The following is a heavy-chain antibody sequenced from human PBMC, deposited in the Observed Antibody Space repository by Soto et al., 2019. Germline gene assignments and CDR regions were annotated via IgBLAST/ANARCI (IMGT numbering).Heavy chain of an antibody. D-gene: IGHD3-16*01. J-gene: IGHJ6*02. CDR1: GGTFSSYA. V-gene: IGHV1-69*13. CDR2: IIPIFGTA. Sequence: SVKVSCKASGGTFSSYAISWVRRAPGQGLEWMGGIIPIFGTANYAQKFQGRVTVTADESTSTAYMELSSLRSEDTAVYYCARDPYAHGGMDVWGQGTTVTVSS. CDR3: ARDPYAHGGMDV.